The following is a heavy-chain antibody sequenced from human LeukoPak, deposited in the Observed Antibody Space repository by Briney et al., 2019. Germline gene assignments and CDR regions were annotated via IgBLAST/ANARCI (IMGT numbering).Heavy chain of an antibody. CDR2: IIPIFGTA. CDR3: ASSSGWAEDNWFGP. D-gene: IGHD6-19*01. J-gene: IGHJ5*02. Sequence: ASVKVSCKASGGTFSSYAISWVRQAPGQGLEWMGGIIPIFGTANYAQKFQGRVTITADESTSTAYMELSSLRSEDTAVYYCASSSGWAEDNWFGPWGQGTLVTVSS. V-gene: IGHV1-69*13. CDR1: GGTFSSYA.